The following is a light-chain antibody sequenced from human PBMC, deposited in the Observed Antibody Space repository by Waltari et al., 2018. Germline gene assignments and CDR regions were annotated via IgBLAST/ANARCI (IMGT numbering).Light chain of an antibody. CDR2: ENN. J-gene: IGLJ2*01. V-gene: IGLV1-44*01. Sequence: QSVLTHPPSVSGYPGQRVTISCTGSSSNIGGSDVHWYQQLPGTAPKLLIFENNKRPSGVSDRFSGSKSATSASLTITGLQSEDEAEYYCEAWDNSLNGILFGGGTRLTVL. CDR3: EAWDNSLNGIL. CDR1: SSNIGGSD.